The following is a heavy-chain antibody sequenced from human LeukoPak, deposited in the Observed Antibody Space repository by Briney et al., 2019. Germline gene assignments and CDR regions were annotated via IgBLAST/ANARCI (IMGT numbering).Heavy chain of an antibody. D-gene: IGHD2-21*01. CDR1: GGSFSGYY. CDR3: ARQGSISAFDF. CDR2: IDNSGNT. V-gene: IGHV4-34*01. J-gene: IGHJ4*02. Sequence: SETLSLTCAVYGGSFSGYYWTWIRQPPGKGLEWIGEIDNSGNTNYNPSLKSRVTISVDTSKNQFSLKVTSLTAADTAVYYCARQGSISAFDFWSQGTLVTVSS.